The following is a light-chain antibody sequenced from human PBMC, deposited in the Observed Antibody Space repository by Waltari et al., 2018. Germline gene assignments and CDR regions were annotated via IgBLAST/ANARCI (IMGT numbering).Light chain of an antibody. CDR3: SSYTYGGPWV. V-gene: IGLV2-23*02. CDR2: EVD. CDR1: SSDIGSYDL. Sequence: SALTQPASVSASPGQSITISCTGSSSDIGSYDLVAWYQQHPGKAPHLLIYEVDKRPSGVSYRFSASTSGNAASLTVSGLQPEDGGHYFCSSYTYGGPWVFGGGTLLTVL. J-gene: IGLJ2*01.